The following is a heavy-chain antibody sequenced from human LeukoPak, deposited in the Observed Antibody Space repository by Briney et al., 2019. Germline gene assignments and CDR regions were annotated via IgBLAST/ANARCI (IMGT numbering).Heavy chain of an antibody. CDR3: ARRSNPPGRIDH. CDR1: GFTVGSNY. Sequence: GGSLRLSCAASGFTVGSNYMTWVRQAPGKGLEWVSVIYNSGSTYYADSVKGRFTISRDNSKNTMYLQMNSLKGEDTAVYYCARRSNPPGRIDHWGQGTLVTVSS. CDR2: IYNSGST. D-gene: IGHD1-14*01. J-gene: IGHJ4*02. V-gene: IGHV3-66*04.